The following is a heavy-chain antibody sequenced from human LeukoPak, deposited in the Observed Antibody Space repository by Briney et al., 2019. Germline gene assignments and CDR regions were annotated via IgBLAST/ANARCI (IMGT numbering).Heavy chain of an antibody. D-gene: IGHD3-16*02. Sequence: PSETLSLTCAVYGGSFSGYYWSWIRQPPGKGLEWIGEINHSGSTNYNPSLKSRVTISVDTSKNQFSLKLSSVTAADTAVYYCARRPHGRLGELSLLYDYWGQGTLVTVSS. CDR1: GGSFSGYY. CDR2: INHSGST. CDR3: ARRPHGRLGELSLLYDY. V-gene: IGHV4-34*01. J-gene: IGHJ4*02.